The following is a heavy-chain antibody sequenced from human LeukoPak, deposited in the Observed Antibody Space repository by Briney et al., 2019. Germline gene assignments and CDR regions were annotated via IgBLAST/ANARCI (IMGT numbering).Heavy chain of an antibody. J-gene: IGHJ4*02. CDR1: GGSSSSSGFY. CDR2: IYYSGDT. D-gene: IGHD2-21*02. V-gene: IGHV4-39*07. Sequence: PSETLSLTCTVSGGSSSSSGFYWGWIRQPPGKGLEWIGTIYYSGDTYYDPSLRSRVTISVATSKKQFSLKLSSVTAADTAVYYCARLNLGWGADSGTAFDFWGQGTLVTVSS. CDR3: ARLNLGWGADSGTAFDF.